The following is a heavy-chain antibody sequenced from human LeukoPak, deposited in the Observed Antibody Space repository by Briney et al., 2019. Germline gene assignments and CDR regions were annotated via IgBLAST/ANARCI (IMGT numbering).Heavy chain of an antibody. CDR3: ARDLAQIWFGELHSPNY. D-gene: IGHD3-10*01. Sequence: ASVKVSCKASGCTFTSYGISWVRQAPGQGLEWMGWISAYNGNTNYAQKLQGRVTMTTDTSTSTAYMELRSLRSDDTAVYYCARDLAQIWFGELHSPNYWGQGTLVTVSS. V-gene: IGHV1-18*04. CDR1: GCTFTSYG. CDR2: ISAYNGNT. J-gene: IGHJ4*02.